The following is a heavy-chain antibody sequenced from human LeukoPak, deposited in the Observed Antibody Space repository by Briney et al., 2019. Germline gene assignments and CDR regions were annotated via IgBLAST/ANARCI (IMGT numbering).Heavy chain of an antibody. D-gene: IGHD3-10*01. V-gene: IGHV4-38-2*01. CDR3: ASYYASGVSAYNYYGMDV. Sequence: KSSETLSLTCAVSGYSISSGYYWGWIRQPPGKGLEWIGSMSHNRGTYYNLSLKSRVTISMDTSKNQLSLRLSSVTAADTAVYYCASYYASGVSAYNYYGMDVWGKGTTVTVFS. CDR2: MSHNRGT. J-gene: IGHJ6*04. CDR1: GYSISSGYY.